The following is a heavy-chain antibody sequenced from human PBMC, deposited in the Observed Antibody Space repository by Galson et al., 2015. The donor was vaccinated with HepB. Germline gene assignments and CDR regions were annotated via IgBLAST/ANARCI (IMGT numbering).Heavy chain of an antibody. D-gene: IGHD2-2*01. Sequence: SLRLSGAASGFTFSSSGRHWARQAPGMGLEGVAVIWYDGSNKYYADSVKGRFTISRDNSKNTLYLQMNSLRAEDTAVYYCAKDIVVVPAAMEGGLWGQGTLVTVSS. V-gene: IGHV3-33*06. CDR1: GFTFSSSG. J-gene: IGHJ4*02. CDR3: AKDIVVVPAAMEGGL. CDR2: IWYDGSNK.